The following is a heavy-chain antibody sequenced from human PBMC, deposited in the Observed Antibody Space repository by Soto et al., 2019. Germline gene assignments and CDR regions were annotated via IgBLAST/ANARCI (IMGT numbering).Heavy chain of an antibody. J-gene: IGHJ4*02. V-gene: IGHV3-21*06. CDR2: INYNGINT. CDR1: GFILRRSD. Sequence: EGQLVESGGGLFEPGGSLRLSFAASGFILRRSDMTWVRKAQGKGLEYVSSINYNGINTFYAEPAKGRFTISRDNAKNSLYLQMYSLTAEDTAVYFCARKSNSDISGYDYFDYWGQGTLVIVSS. D-gene: IGHD3-22*01. CDR3: ARKSNSDISGYDYFDY.